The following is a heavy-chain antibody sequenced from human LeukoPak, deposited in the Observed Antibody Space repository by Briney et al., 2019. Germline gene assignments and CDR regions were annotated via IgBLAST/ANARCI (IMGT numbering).Heavy chain of an antibody. CDR3: ARHSSITGGRLSGYWLDP. CDR1: GGSISGYY. D-gene: IGHD7-27*01. V-gene: IGHV4-59*08. Sequence: SETLSLTCTVSGGSISGYYWSWIRQPPGKGLEWIAYMFYTGSTNYNPSLKSRVTISVDTSKNQVSLKLSSVTAADTAVYYCARHSSITGGRLSGYWLDPWGQGTLVTVSS. CDR2: MFYTGST. J-gene: IGHJ5*02.